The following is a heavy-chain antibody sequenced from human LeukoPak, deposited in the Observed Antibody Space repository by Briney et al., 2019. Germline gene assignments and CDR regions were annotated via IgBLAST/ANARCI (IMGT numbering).Heavy chain of an antibody. Sequence: SETLSLTCTVSGGSISSSSYYWGWIRQPPGKGLEWIGSIYYSGSTYYNPSLKSRVTISVDTSKNQFSLKLSSVTAADTAVYYCARNIVVVVAATPSAFDIWGQGTMVTVSS. CDR2: IYYSGST. J-gene: IGHJ3*02. CDR1: GGSISSSSYY. V-gene: IGHV4-39*01. D-gene: IGHD2-15*01. CDR3: ARNIVVVVAATPSAFDI.